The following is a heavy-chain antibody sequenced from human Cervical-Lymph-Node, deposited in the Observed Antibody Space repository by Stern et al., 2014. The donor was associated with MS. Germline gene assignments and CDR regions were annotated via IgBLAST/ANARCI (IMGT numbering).Heavy chain of an antibody. CDR3: VRDHDYYGMDV. CDR1: GGSIRSGGFY. V-gene: IGHV4-61*02. J-gene: IGHJ6*02. CDR2: MYATGGT. Sequence: VQLVESGPRLVKPSQTLSLTCTVSGGSIRSGGFYCTWVRQPAGKGPEWIGRMYATGGTPYNPSLQSRATIAVDPAKTQFSLPLGVVTAADTAIYYCVRDHDYYGMDVWGQGTTVTVSS.